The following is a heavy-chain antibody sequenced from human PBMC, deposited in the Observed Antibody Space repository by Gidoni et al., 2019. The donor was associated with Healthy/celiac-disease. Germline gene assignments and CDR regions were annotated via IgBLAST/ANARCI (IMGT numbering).Heavy chain of an antibody. J-gene: IGHJ6*02. D-gene: IGHD3-10*01. CDR2: IWYDESNK. Sequence: QVQLVESGGGVVQPVRSLRLSCAASGFTFSSYGMHWVRQAPGKGLEWVAVIWYDESNKYYANSVKGRFTISRDNSKNTLYLQMNSLRAEDTAVYYCARDLEWFGEPPYYGMDVWGQGTTVTVSS. V-gene: IGHV3-33*01. CDR1: GFTFSSYG. CDR3: ARDLEWFGEPPYYGMDV.